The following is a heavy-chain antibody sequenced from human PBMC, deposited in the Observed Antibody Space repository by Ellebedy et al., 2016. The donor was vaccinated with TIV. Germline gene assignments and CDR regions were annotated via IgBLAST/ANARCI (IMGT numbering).Heavy chain of an antibody. CDR1: GSTFSSYG. J-gene: IGHJ6*02. V-gene: IGHV3-33*01. D-gene: IGHD3-10*01. Sequence: GGSLRLSXAASGSTFSSYGMHWVRQAPGKGLEWVAVIWYDGSNKYYADSVKGRFTISRDNSKNTLYLQMNSLRAEDTAVYYCAREPMVRGVIRRGYAMDVWGQGTTVTVSS. CDR3: AREPMVRGVIRRGYAMDV. CDR2: IWYDGSNK.